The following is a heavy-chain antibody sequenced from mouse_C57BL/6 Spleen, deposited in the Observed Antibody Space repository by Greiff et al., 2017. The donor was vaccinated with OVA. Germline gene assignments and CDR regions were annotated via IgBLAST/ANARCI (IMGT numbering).Heavy chain of an antibody. D-gene: IGHD1-1*01. CDR2: ISSGSSTI. Sequence: EVQVVESGGGLVKPGGSLKLSCAASGFTFSDYGMHWVRQAPEKGLEWVAYISSGSSTIYYADTVKGRFTISRDNAKNTLFLQMTSLRSEDTAMYYCARPHYYGSSYGYFDVWGTGTTVTVSS. J-gene: IGHJ1*03. V-gene: IGHV5-17*01. CDR1: GFTFSDYG. CDR3: ARPHYYGSSYGYFDV.